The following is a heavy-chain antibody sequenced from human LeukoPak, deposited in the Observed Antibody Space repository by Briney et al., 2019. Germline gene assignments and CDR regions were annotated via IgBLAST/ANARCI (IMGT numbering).Heavy chain of an antibody. J-gene: IGHJ6*03. Sequence: SETLSLTCTVSGGSISSYYWSWIRQPPGKGLEWIGYIYYSGSTNYNPSLKSRVTISVDTSKNQFSLKLSSVTAADTAVYYCAREGTYYYHYMDVWGKGTTVTVSS. CDR3: AREGTYYYHYMDV. CDR2: IYYSGST. CDR1: GGSISSYY. V-gene: IGHV4-59*01.